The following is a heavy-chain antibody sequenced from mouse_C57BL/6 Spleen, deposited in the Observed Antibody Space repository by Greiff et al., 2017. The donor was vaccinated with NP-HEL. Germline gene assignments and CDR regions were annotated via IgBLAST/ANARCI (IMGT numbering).Heavy chain of an antibody. CDR2: IYPSDSET. J-gene: IGHJ4*01. V-gene: IGHV1-61*01. CDR1: GYTFTSYW. Sequence: QVQLQQSGAELVRPGSSVKLSCKASGYTFTSYWMDWVKQRPGQGLEWIGNIYPSDSETHYNQKFKDKATLTVDKSSSTAYMQLSSLTSEDSAVYYCARWGYYGSTNAMDYWGQGTSVTVSS. CDR3: ARWGYYGSTNAMDY. D-gene: IGHD1-1*01.